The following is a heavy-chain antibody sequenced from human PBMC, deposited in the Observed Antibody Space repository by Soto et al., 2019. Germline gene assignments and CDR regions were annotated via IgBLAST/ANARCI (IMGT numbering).Heavy chain of an antibody. V-gene: IGHV1-3*01. CDR1: GYTFTSYA. CDR3: ARSGGYFFPFDG. J-gene: IGHJ4*02. D-gene: IGHD3-22*01. Sequence: APVKVPCNASGYTFTSYAMHWVRQAPGQRLEWMGWINADNGNTKYSRKMQGRLTISRDTSASTVYMELSSLRFEDTAVYYCARSGGYFFPFDGWGQGTLVTVSS. CDR2: INADNGNT.